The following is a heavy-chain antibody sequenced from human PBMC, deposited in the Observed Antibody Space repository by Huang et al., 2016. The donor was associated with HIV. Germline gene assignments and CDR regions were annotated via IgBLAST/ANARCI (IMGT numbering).Heavy chain of an antibody. CDR1: GFALCGYS. J-gene: IGHJ2*01. D-gene: IGHD3-22*01. Sequence: EVQLVESGGGLVQPGGSLRLSWAASGFALCGYSLSWVRQAVGRGRDGGAYIRGSSGTVHDADPVPGRFTVSRDNAKNSQYLPLNSLTAADTAVYYCARDVYQDGSGNYYRLHWYFDLWGRGALVTVSS. V-gene: IGHV3-48*01. CDR2: IRGSSGTV. CDR3: ARDVYQDGSGNYYRLHWYFDL.